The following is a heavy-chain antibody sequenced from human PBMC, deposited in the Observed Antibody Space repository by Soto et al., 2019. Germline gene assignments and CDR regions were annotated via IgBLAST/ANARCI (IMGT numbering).Heavy chain of an antibody. V-gene: IGHV4-30-4*08. Sequence: QVQLQESGPGLVEPSQTLSLTCTVSGGSIGSTDSYWSWIRRPPGKGLEWIGYIYYTGGTFYNPSLKSRLTISLETSSNQFSLTLTSVTATDTGIYYCARGGSGWAEYFQHWGQGTLDAVSS. D-gene: IGHD6-25*01. CDR1: GGSIGSTDSY. J-gene: IGHJ1*01. CDR3: ARGGSGWAEYFQH. CDR2: IYYTGGT.